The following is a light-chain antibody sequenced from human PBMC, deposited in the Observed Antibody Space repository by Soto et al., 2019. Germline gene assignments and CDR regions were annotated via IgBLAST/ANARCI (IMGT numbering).Light chain of an antibody. CDR1: QSVNSKY. Sequence: EIVLTQSPGTLSLSPGEGGTLSCRASQSVNSKYLAWYQQRPGQAPRLLIYGASNRATGISDRFSASGSGTNFTLTISRLEPEDFAVYYCQQYGSSPRTFGQGTKVEIK. CDR2: GAS. V-gene: IGKV3-20*01. CDR3: QQYGSSPRT. J-gene: IGKJ1*01.